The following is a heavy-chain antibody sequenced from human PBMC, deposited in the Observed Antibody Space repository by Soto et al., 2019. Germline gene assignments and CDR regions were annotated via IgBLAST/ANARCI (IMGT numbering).Heavy chain of an antibody. Sequence: EVQLLESGGGLVQPGGSLRLSCAASGFTFSSYAMSWVRQAPGKGLEWVSAISGSGGSTYYADSVKGRFTISRDNSKNTLYLQMNSLRAEDTAVYYCAKTNTYYDFWCGYYSDYWGQGTLVTVSS. J-gene: IGHJ4*02. CDR3: AKTNTYYDFWCGYYSDY. V-gene: IGHV3-23*01. CDR2: ISGSGGST. D-gene: IGHD3-3*01. CDR1: GFTFSSYA.